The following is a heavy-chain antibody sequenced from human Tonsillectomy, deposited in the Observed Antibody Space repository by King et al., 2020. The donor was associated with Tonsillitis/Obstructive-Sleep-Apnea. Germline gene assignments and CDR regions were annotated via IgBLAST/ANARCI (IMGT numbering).Heavy chain of an antibody. V-gene: IGHV5-10-1*01. CDR2: IDPSESYI. D-gene: IGHD5/OR15-5a*01. J-gene: IGHJ6*04. CDR3: ARQKRVSSMDV. Sequence: QLVQSGAELKKPGESLRISCKGSVYSFISYWITWVRQMPGKGLEWMGRIDPSESYINYSPSFQGHVTIPADKSISTAYLQWSSLKASDTAMYYCARQKRVSSMDVWGKGTTVTVSS. CDR1: VYSFISYW.